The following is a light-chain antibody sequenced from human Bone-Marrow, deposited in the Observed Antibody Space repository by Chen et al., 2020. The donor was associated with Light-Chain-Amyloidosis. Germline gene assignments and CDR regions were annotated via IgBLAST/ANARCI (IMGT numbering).Light chain of an antibody. CDR2: DDR. J-gene: IGLJ3*02. V-gene: IGLV3-21*02. CDR1: NIGSTS. CDR3: QVWDRSSDRPV. Sequence: SYVLTQPSSVSVAPGQTATIACGGNNIGSTSVLWYQQTPGQAPLLVVYDDRDRPSGIPERLSGSNSGNTATLTISRVEAGDEADYYCQVWDRSSDRPVFGGGTKLTVL.